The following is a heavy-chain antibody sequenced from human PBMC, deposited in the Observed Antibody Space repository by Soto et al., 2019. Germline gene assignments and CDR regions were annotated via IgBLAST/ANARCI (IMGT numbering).Heavy chain of an antibody. J-gene: IGHJ6*02. D-gene: IGHD2-2*01. CDR3: AREKCSTSCPMDV. CDR1: GGSISSGSYY. Sequence: SETLSLTCTVSGGSISSGSYYWAWIRQHPGKGLEWIGYIYHSGSTYYNPSLKSRVDISVDRSKNQFSLKLSSVSAAGTAVYYCAREKCSTSCPMDVWGQGTTVTVSS. CDR2: IYHSGST. V-gene: IGHV4-31*03.